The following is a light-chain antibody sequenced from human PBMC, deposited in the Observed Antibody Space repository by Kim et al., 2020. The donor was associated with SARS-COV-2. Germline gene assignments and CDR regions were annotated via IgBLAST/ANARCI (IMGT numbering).Light chain of an antibody. CDR3: SSYTSSSTFLCA. J-gene: IGLJ1*01. CDR2: DVS. V-gene: IGLV2-14*01. Sequence: QSPLTQPASVSGSPGQSITISRTGTSSDVGGYNYVSWYQQHPGKAPRLMIYDVSKRPSGFSNRFYGATSGNTASLTFSAPQADYEADYFCSSYTSSSTFLCAFGTGTKV. CDR1: SSDVGGYNY.